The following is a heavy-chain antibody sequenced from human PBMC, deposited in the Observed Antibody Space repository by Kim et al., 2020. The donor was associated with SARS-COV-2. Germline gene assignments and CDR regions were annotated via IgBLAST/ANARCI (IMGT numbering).Heavy chain of an antibody. Sequence: NPTLNSRVTLSVDTSKNPFSLKLNCVTAADTAMYYCVRLGCSATSCTTFDYWGQGTLVTVSS. J-gene: IGHJ4*02. CDR3: VRLGCSATSCTTFDY. D-gene: IGHD2-2*01. V-gene: IGHV4-59*08.